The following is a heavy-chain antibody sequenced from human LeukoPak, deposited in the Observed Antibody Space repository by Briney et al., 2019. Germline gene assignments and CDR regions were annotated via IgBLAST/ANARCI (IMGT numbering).Heavy chain of an antibody. CDR2: ISGSGGRT. J-gene: IGHJ4*02. CDR3: AKKDDSSNFDY. V-gene: IGHV3-23*01. CDR1: GFTFRSDG. D-gene: IGHD2-15*01. Sequence: SGGSLRLSCAASGFTFRSDGMSWVRQAPGEGLGWVSAISGSGGRTYYADSVKSRFTISRDNSKNTLYLQMNSLRAADTAVYYCAKKDDSSNFDYWGQGTLVTASS.